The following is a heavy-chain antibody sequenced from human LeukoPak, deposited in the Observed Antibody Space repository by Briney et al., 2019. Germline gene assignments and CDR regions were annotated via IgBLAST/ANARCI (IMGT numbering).Heavy chain of an antibody. CDR2: ISSSSSYI. CDR1: GFTFIDYY. J-gene: IGHJ4*02. D-gene: IGHD5-24*01. CDR3: ARGEGGDGYNYY. V-gene: IGHV3-11*06. Sequence: GGALILSCASTGFTFIDYYMSWIRQAPGKGLDWVSSISSSSSYIYSADSVKGRFTISRDNANNPPYLQMNSLRAEDTAVYYCARGEGGDGYNYYWGEGTLVTVSS.